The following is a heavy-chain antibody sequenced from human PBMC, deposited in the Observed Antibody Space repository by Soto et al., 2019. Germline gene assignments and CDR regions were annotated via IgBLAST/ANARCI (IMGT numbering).Heavy chain of an antibody. CDR2: IYPGDSDT. CDR3: ARGNCTSTSCSTTDGMDV. V-gene: IGHV5-51*01. CDR1: GYSFTSYW. J-gene: IGHJ6*02. Sequence: GESLKISCKGSGYSFTSYWIGWVRQMPGKGLEWMGIIYPGDSDTRYSPSFQGQVTISADKSISTAYLQWSSLKASDTAMYYCARGNCTSTSCSTTDGMDVWGQGTTVTVSS. D-gene: IGHD2-2*01.